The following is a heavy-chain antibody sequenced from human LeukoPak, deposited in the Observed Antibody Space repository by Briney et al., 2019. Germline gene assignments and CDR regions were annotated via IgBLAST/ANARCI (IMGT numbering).Heavy chain of an antibody. CDR1: GFTFSSYW. D-gene: IGHD3-3*01. CDR2: IKQDGSEK. CDR3: ARAPGRFLEWLFFYFDY. J-gene: IGHJ4*02. Sequence: VGSLRLSCAASGFTFSSYWMSWVRQAPGKGLEWVANIKQDGSEKYYVDSVKGRFTISRDNAKNSLYLQMNSLRAEDTAVYYCARAPGRFLEWLFFYFDYWGQGTLVTVSS. V-gene: IGHV3-7*01.